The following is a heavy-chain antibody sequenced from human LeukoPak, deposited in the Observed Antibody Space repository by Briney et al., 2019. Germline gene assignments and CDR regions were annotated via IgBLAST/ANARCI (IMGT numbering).Heavy chain of an antibody. CDR2: ISGSGGST. V-gene: IGHV3-23*01. D-gene: IGHD2-15*01. CDR3: AKDPAIVVVVAAHFDY. J-gene: IGHJ4*02. CDR1: GFTFSSYA. Sequence: GGSLRLSCAASGFTFSSYAMSWVRQAPGKGLESVSAISGSGGSTYYADSVKGRFTISRDNSKNTLYLQVNSLRAEDTAVYYCAKDPAIVVVVAAHFDYWGQGTLVTVSS.